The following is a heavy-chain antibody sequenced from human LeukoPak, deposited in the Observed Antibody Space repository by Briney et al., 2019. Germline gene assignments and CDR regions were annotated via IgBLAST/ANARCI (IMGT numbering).Heavy chain of an antibody. J-gene: IGHJ3*02. CDR2: IIPIFGTA. V-gene: IGHV1-69*13. Sequence: ASVKVSCKASGGTFSSYAISWVRQAPGQGREWMGGIIPIFGTANYAQKFQGRVTITADESTSTAYMELSSLRSEDTAVYYCATYCSGGSCYSHDAFDIWGQGTMVTVSS. CDR1: GGTFSSYA. D-gene: IGHD2-15*01. CDR3: ATYCSGGSCYSHDAFDI.